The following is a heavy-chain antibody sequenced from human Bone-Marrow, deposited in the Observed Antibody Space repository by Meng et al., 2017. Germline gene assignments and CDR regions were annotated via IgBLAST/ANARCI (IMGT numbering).Heavy chain of an antibody. CDR3: ARDQEIVGATSFWDY. V-gene: IGHV3-66*02. J-gene: IGHJ4*02. D-gene: IGHD1-26*01. CDR2: IYSGGST. Sequence: GESLKISCAASGFTVSNNYMSWVRQAPGKGLEWVSVIYSGGSTFYADSVKGRFTIYRDNSKNTLYLQMSSLRAEDTAVYYCARDQEIVGATSFWDYWGQGTLVTVSS. CDR1: GFTVSNNY.